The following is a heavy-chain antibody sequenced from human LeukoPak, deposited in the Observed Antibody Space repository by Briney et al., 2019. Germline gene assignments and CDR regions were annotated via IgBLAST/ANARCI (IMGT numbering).Heavy chain of an antibody. CDR3: ARVPVGVGSGSYWGNWFDP. J-gene: IGHJ5*02. Sequence: GGSLRLSCAASGFTFNTAWMTWVRQAPGKGLVWVSRINSDGSSTSYADSVKGRFTISRDNAKNTLYLQMNSLRAEDTAVYYCARVPVGVGSGSYWGNWFDPWGQGTLVTVSS. V-gene: IGHV3-74*01. CDR2: INSDGSST. D-gene: IGHD3-10*01. CDR1: GFTFNTAW.